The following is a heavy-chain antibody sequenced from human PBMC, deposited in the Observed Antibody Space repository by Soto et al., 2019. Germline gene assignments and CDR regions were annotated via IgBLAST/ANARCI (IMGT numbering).Heavy chain of an antibody. J-gene: IGHJ6*02. Sequence: GGSLRLSCAASGFTFSSYALNWVRQAPGKGLEWVSGISGSAGRTYYADSVKGRFTISRDNSKNTLFLQMNSLRAEDTAVYYCAKGTTARLTYSYGLDVWGRGTTVTVSS. CDR1: GFTFSSYA. CDR3: AKGTTARLTYSYGLDV. D-gene: IGHD3-16*01. CDR2: ISGSAGRT. V-gene: IGHV3-23*01.